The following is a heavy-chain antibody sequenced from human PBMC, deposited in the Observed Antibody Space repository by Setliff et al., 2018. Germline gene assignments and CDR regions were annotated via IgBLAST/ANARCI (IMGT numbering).Heavy chain of an antibody. J-gene: IGHJ3*02. Sequence: PSETLSLTCTVSGGRISGSNHYWGWVRQPPGKGLEWIGSMYSGGNTYYNPSLKSRATISIDTSKNQFSLKLNSVTAADTAVYYCARDSLTTLRRRSFDIWGQGTMVTVSS. CDR1: GGRISGSNHY. CDR2: MYSGGNT. D-gene: IGHD1-1*01. V-gene: IGHV4-39*07. CDR3: ARDSLTTLRRRSFDI.